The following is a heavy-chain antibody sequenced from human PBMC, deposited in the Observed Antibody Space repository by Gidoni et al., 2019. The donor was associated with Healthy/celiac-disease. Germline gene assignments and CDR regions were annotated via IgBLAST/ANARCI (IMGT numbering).Heavy chain of an antibody. D-gene: IGHD1-26*01. J-gene: IGHJ4*02. CDR1: GGSISSYY. Sequence: QVQLQESGPGLVKPSETLSLTCTVSGGSISSYYWSWIRQPPGKGLEWIGYIYYLGSTNYNPSHKSRFTISVDRSKNQFSLKLSSGTAADAAVYYCAREGVGGSYQPFDYWGQGTLVTVSS. CDR2: IYYLGST. V-gene: IGHV4-59*01. CDR3: AREGVGGSYQPFDY.